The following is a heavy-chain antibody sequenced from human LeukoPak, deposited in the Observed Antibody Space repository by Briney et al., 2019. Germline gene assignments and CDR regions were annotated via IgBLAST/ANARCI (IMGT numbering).Heavy chain of an antibody. CDR3: AREPSAFDI. CDR2: IYTSGST. Sequence: SETLSLTCTVSGGSISSGSYYWSWIRQPAGKGLEWIGRIYTSGSTNYNPSLKSRVTISVDTSKNQFSLKLSSVTAADTAVYYCAREPSAFDIWGQGTMVTVSS. V-gene: IGHV4-61*02. J-gene: IGHJ3*02. CDR1: GGSISSGSYY.